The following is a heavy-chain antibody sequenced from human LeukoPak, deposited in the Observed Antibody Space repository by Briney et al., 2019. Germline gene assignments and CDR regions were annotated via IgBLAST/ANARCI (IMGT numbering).Heavy chain of an antibody. V-gene: IGHV3-30*14. Sequence: GGSLRLSCAASGFTFSSYWMSWVRQAPGKGLEWVAVISYDGSNKYYADSAKGRFTISRDNSKNTLYLQMNSLRAEDTAVYHCARGPAGYNWGQGTLVTVSS. CDR3: ARGPAGYN. CDR1: GFTFSSYW. J-gene: IGHJ4*02. CDR2: ISYDGSNK. D-gene: IGHD1-1*01.